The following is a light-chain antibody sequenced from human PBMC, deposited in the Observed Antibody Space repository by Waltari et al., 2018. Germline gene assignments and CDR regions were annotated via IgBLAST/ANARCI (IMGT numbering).Light chain of an antibody. CDR3: LQRSNWPRT. CDR2: GAS. J-gene: IGKJ1*01. V-gene: IGKV3-15*01. Sequence: EIVLTQSPATLSLSPGERATLSCRASLSVSSSFAWYQQKPGQAPRLLIYGASSRATGIPDRFSGSGSGTDCTLTISSLEPEDVAVYYCLQRSNWPRTFGQGTKVEIK. CDR1: LSVSSS.